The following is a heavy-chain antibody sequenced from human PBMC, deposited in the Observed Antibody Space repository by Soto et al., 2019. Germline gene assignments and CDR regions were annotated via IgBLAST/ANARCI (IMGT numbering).Heavy chain of an antibody. CDR3: ERGLVGYCSSTSCSRRRYYYMDV. D-gene: IGHD2-2*01. CDR2: INHSGST. J-gene: IGHJ6*03. V-gene: IGHV4-34*01. CDR1: GGSFSGYY. Sequence: SETLSLTCAVYGGSFSGYYWSWIRQPPGKGLEWIGEINHSGSTNYNPSLKSRDTISVDTSKNQFSLKLSSVTAADKAVYYCERGLVGYCSSTSCSRRRYYYMDVWGKGTTVTVSS.